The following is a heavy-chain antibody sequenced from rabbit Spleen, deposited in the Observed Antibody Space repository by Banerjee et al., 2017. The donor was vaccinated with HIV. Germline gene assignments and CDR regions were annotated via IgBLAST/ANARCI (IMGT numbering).Heavy chain of an antibody. CDR1: GFSFNSGDD. D-gene: IGHD8-1*01. CDR2: INVVTGRA. V-gene: IGHV1S40*01. J-gene: IGHJ4*01. CDR3: ARDGSNYYTFEL. Sequence: QSLEESGGGLVKPGASLTLTCKASGFSFNSGDDMCWVRQAPGKGLEWIACINVVTGRAVYASWVNGRFTISSDNAQSTVDLKMTSLTAADTATYFCARDGSNYYTFELWGPGTLVTVS.